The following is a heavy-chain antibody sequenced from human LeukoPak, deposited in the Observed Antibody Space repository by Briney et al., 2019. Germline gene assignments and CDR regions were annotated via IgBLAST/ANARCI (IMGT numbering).Heavy chain of an antibody. CDR1: GFTFSSYS. Sequence: KTGGSLRLSWAASGFTFSSYSMNWVRQAPGKGLEWVSSISSSSSYIYYADSVKGRFTISRDNAKNSLYLQMNSLRAEDTAVYYCARDRYSSSWYDAYYYYGMDVWGQGTTVTVSS. V-gene: IGHV3-21*01. D-gene: IGHD6-13*01. CDR3: ARDRYSSSWYDAYYYYGMDV. CDR2: ISSSSSYI. J-gene: IGHJ6*02.